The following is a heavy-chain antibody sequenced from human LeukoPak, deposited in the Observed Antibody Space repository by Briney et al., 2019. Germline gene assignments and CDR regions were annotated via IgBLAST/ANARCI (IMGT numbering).Heavy chain of an antibody. J-gene: IGHJ4*02. CDR1: GFTFSRFG. Sequence: GGSLRLSCEASGFTFSRFGMNWVRQAPGKGLEWVAFIQYDESLKCYLGSVKGRFATSRDNSKNTVYLQMNSLRAEDTGIYYCALLAVASDFDYWGQGTLVTVSS. CDR2: IQYDESLK. CDR3: ALLAVASDFDY. D-gene: IGHD6-19*01. V-gene: IGHV3-30*02.